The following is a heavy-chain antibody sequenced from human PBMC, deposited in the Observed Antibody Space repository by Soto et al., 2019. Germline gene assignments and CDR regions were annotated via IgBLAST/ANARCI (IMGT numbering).Heavy chain of an antibody. Sequence: EVQLVESGGGLVKPGGSLRLSCAASGFTFSNAWMSWVRQAPGKGLEWVGRIKSKTDGGTTDYAAPVKGRFTISRDDSKNTLDLQMNSLKTEDTAVYYWTTTGFGIDYFYGMDVWGQGTTVTVSS. J-gene: IGHJ6*02. CDR1: GFTFSNAW. CDR3: TTTGFGIDYFYGMDV. V-gene: IGHV3-15*01. CDR2: IKSKTDGGTT. D-gene: IGHD1-20*01.